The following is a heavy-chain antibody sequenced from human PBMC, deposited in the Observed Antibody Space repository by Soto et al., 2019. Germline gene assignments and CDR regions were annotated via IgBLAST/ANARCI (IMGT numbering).Heavy chain of an antibody. Sequence: QVQLQESGPGLVKPSQTLSLTCTVSGGSISSGGYYWSWIRQHPGKGLEWVGDIYYSGSTHYNPAPKSQVPLSVGTSKNQFSLKLSSVTAADTAVDYCASITKLWYFDLWGRGTLVTVSS. CDR1: GGSISSGGYY. V-gene: IGHV4-31*01. CDR2: IYYSGST. J-gene: IGHJ2*01. CDR3: ASITKLWYFDL. D-gene: IGHD3-10*01.